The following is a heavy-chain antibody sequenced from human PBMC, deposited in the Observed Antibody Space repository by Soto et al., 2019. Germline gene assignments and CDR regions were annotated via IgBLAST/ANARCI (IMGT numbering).Heavy chain of an antibody. J-gene: IGHJ4*02. D-gene: IGHD4-17*01. V-gene: IGHV4-59*01. CDR2: IYYSGST. Sequence: SETLSLTCVVSGGSLSSYYWSWIRQPPGKGLEWIGYIYYSGSTNYNPSLKSRVTVSVDASKNQFSLKLSSVTAADTAVYYCARGSYGDLLDYWGQGTLVTVS. CDR3: ARGSYGDLLDY. CDR1: GGSLSSYY.